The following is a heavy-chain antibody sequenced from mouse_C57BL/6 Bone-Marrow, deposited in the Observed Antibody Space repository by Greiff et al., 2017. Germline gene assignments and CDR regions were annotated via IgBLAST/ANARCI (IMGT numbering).Heavy chain of an antibody. Sequence: EVKLVESGGGLVQPGGSLKLSCAASGFTFSDYGMAWVRQAPRKGPEWVAFISNLAYSIYYADTVTGRFTISRENAKNTLYLEMSSLRSEDTAMYYCARQHYDSWYFDVWGTGTTVTVSS. CDR1: GFTFSDYG. V-gene: IGHV5-15*01. CDR3: ARQHYDSWYFDV. D-gene: IGHD2-4*01. CDR2: ISNLAYSI. J-gene: IGHJ1*03.